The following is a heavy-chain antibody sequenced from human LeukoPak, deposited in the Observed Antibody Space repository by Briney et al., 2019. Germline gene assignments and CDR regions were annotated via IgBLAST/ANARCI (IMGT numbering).Heavy chain of an antibody. D-gene: IGHD6-19*01. Sequence: GGSLRLSCAASGFTFNSYAMHWVRQAPGKGLEWLAVISYDGSHKYYLDSVKGRFTISRDDSKNTLYLQINSLRVEDTAVYYCAREAGHSTDWYPGYWGQGTLVTVSS. CDR1: GFTFNSYA. V-gene: IGHV3-30*03. CDR2: ISYDGSHK. J-gene: IGHJ4*02. CDR3: AREAGHSTDWYPGY.